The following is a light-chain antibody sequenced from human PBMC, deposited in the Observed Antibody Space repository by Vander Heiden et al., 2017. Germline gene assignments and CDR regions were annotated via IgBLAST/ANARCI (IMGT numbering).Light chain of an antibody. CDR1: QGVSRY. Sequence: EIVLTQSPATLSLSPGERAILSCRASQGVSRYLAWYQQKPGQAPRLLIYDASNRATGIPARFSGSGTGTDFTLTISSLEPEDFAVYYCQQRSNWPFTFGGGTKVEIK. V-gene: IGKV3D-11*01. J-gene: IGKJ4*01. CDR2: DAS. CDR3: QQRSNWPFT.